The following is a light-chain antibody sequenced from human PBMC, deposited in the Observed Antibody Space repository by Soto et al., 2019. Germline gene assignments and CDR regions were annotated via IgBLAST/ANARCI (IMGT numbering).Light chain of an antibody. CDR3: QQYGSSPRT. CDR1: PSVSSGC. CDR2: GAS. J-gene: IGKJ1*01. Sequence: IVLTQSPGTRSLSXGERATLSCRASPSVSSGCLGWYQQKPRPXPRLLXYGASSMAHGTPDSCSGSGSATDFTPTISRLEPEDFAVYYRQQYGSSPRTFGQGTKVDIK. V-gene: IGKV3-20*01.